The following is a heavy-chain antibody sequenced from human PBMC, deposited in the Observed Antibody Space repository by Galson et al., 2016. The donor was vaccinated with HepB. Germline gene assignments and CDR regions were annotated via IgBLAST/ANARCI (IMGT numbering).Heavy chain of an antibody. V-gene: IGHV3-74*01. D-gene: IGHD5-24*01. Sequence: SLRLSCAASGFTFSSYWMHWVRQAPGKGLVWVSRIKSDESWKNSADSVKGRFTISRDNAKNTLYLQMNSLRAEDTAVYYCARDGDAYNFDYWGQGTLVIVSS. J-gene: IGHJ4*02. CDR3: ARDGDAYNFDY. CDR1: GFTFSSYW. CDR2: IKSDESWK.